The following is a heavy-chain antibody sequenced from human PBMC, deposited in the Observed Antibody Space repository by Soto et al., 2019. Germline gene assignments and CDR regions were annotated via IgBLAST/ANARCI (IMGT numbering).Heavy chain of an antibody. D-gene: IGHD2-2*01. CDR2: ISAYNGNT. CDR1: GYTCTMYG. V-gene: IGHV1-18*04. J-gene: IGHJ6*02. Sequence: SVKVSCKASGYTCTMYGISCVLQSRLQWRDWMGCISAYNGNTNYAQKLQSRVTMTTDTSTSTAYMELRSLRSDDTAVYYCARDHWGSIVVVPAAIHYYYYGMDVWGQGTTVTVSS. CDR3: ARDHWGSIVVVPAAIHYYYYGMDV.